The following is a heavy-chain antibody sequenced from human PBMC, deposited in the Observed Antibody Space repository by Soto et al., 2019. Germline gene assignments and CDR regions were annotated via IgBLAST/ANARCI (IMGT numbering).Heavy chain of an antibody. D-gene: IGHD1-20*01. V-gene: IGHV3-11*06. J-gene: IGHJ4*02. Sequence: GGSLRLSCAASGFTFSDYYMSWIRQAPGKGLEWVSYISSSSSYTNYADSVKGRFTISRDNAKNSLYLQMNSLRAEDTAVYYCARAPITGRWAGSFDYWGQGTLVTVS. CDR3: ARAPITGRWAGSFDY. CDR1: GFTFSDYY. CDR2: ISSSSSYT.